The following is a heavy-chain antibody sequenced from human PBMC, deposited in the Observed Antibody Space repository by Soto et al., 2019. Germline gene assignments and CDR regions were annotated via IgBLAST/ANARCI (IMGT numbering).Heavy chain of an antibody. J-gene: IGHJ3*01. CDR3: KRGWGAYAMGAAVDV. D-gene: IGHD1-26*01. CDR1: GFTFSNYA. Sequence: QVQLVESGGGVVQPGRSLRLSCAASGFTFSNYAMHWVLPAPGKGLVWVENILNDGTITNYAYSVKGRFTISRDNSQKTVSMQMTPLRLGETAVSYCKRGWGAYAMGAAVDVWGHGTLV. CDR2: ILNDGTIT. V-gene: IGHV3-30-3*01.